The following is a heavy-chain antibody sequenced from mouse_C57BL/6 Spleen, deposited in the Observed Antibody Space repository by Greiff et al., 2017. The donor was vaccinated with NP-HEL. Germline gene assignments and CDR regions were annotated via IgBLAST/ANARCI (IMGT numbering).Heavy chain of an antibody. V-gene: IGHV3-3*01. D-gene: IGHD2-1*01. CDR2: TFYSGIT. J-gene: IGHJ4*01. Sequence: EVHLVESGPSLVRPSQTLSLTCTVTGFSINSYCYWIWIRQLPGNKLEYIGYTFYSGITYYNPSLESRTYITRDTSKNQFSLKLSSVTTEDTATYYCARGGNYVGYAMDYWGQGTSVTVSS. CDR1: GFSINSYCY. CDR3: ARGGNYVGYAMDY.